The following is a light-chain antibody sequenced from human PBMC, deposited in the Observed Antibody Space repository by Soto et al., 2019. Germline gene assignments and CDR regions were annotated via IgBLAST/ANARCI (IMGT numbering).Light chain of an antibody. CDR2: RDS. CDR1: NIGSKN. CDR3: QVWDSSTRRL. Sequence: SYELTQPLSVSVALGQTARITCGGNNIGSKNVHWYQQKPGQAPVLVIYRDSNRPSGIPERFSGSNSGNTATLTISRAQAGDEADYYCQVWDSSTRRLCGRGTKLTVL. V-gene: IGLV3-9*01. J-gene: IGLJ3*02.